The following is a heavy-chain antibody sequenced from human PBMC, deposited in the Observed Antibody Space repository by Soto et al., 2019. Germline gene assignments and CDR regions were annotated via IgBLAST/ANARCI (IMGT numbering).Heavy chain of an antibody. CDR2: ISGSSGGT. Sequence: EVQLLESGGGWVQPGGSLRLSCVASGFTFSNYAMTWVRQAPGKGLEWVSGISGSSGGTYYADSVKGRFTISRDNSKNTLSLQMNSLRAEDTAVYYCAKVSPSGSYFGRVYFDYWGQGTLVTVSS. V-gene: IGHV3-23*01. CDR1: GFTFSNYA. CDR3: AKVSPSGSYFGRVYFDY. D-gene: IGHD1-26*01. J-gene: IGHJ4*02.